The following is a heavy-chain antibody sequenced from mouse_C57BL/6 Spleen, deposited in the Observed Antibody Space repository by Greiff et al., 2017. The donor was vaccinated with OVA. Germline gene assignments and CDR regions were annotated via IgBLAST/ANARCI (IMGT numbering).Heavy chain of an antibody. CDR2: IDPNSGGT. D-gene: IGHD4-1*01. CDR3: ARTTGTSYYCDY. V-gene: IGHV1-72*01. J-gene: IGHJ2*01. Sequence: QVQLQQPGAELVKPGASVKLSCKASGYTFTSYWMHWVKQRPGRGLEWIGRIDPNSGGTKYNEKFKSKATLTVDKPASTAYMQLSSLSSEDSAVYYGARTTGTSYYCDYWGQGTTLTVSS. CDR1: GYTFTSYW.